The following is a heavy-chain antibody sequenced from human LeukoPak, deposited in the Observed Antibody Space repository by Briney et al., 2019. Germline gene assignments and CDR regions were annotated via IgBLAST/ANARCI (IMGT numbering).Heavy chain of an antibody. J-gene: IGHJ5*02. CDR3: ARKYYDFWSGYYDDP. CDR2: INHSGST. D-gene: IGHD3-3*01. CDR1: GGSFSGYY. Sequence: SETLSLTCAVYGGSFSGYYWSWIRQPPGKGLEWIGEINHSGSTNYNPSLKSRVTISVDTSKNQFPLKLSSVTAADTAVYYCARKYYDFWSGYYDDPWGQGTLVTVSS. V-gene: IGHV4-34*01.